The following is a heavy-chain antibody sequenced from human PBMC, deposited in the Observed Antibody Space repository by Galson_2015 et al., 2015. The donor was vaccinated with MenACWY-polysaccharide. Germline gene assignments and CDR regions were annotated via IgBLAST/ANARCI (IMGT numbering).Heavy chain of an antibody. CDR2: VGIAGAT. CDR3: ARWSDDAFDI. D-gene: IGHD2-15*01. CDR1: GFTFSNYD. V-gene: IGHV3-13*01. Sequence: SLRLSCAASGFTFSNYDMHWVRQVTGKGLEWVSGVGIAGATYQAGSVKGRFTISRENAKNSFYLQMNSLRAGDTAVYFCARWSDDAFDIWGRGTMVTVSS. J-gene: IGHJ3*02.